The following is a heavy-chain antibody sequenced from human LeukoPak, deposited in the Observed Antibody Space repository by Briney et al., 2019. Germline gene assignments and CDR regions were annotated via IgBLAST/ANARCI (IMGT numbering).Heavy chain of an antibody. CDR2: INHSGST. CDR1: GGSFSDYY. V-gene: IGHV4-34*01. D-gene: IGHD3-22*01. CDR3: AGSSYIGLDF. J-gene: IGHJ4*02. Sequence: PSETLSLTCAVYGGSFSDYYWSWLRQPPGKGLEWIGEINHSGSTNYNPSLKSRVIISVDTSKNQFSLRLNSVTAADTAVYYCAGSSYIGLDFWGQGTLVTVSS.